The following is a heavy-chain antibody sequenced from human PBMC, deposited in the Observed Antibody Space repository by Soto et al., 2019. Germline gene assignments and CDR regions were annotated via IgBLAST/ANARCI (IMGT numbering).Heavy chain of an antibody. CDR3: ARSSGGVFGIIIEGTNWFAP. D-gene: IGHD3-16*01. Sequence: GASVKVSCKASGYTFTSYYIHWVRQAPGQGLEWVGGIVPIYRTADYAQKFQGRVTMTSDTSTSTVYMELRGLTSEDTAVYYCARSSGGVFGIIIEGTNWFAPWGQGTLVTVSS. CDR2: IVPIYRTA. V-gene: IGHV1-46*01. J-gene: IGHJ5*02. CDR1: GYTFTSYY.